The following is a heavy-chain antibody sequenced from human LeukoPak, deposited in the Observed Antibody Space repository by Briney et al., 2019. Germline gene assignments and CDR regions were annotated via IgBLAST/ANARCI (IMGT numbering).Heavy chain of an antibody. CDR2: ISYDGSNK. J-gene: IGHJ4*02. V-gene: IGHV3-30*19. D-gene: IGHD2-2*01. CDR3: ARVGPYCRSTICYVDY. CDR1: GFTFSSYG. Sequence: AGRSLRLSCAASGFTFSSYGMHWVRQAPGKGLEWVAVISYDGSNKYYADSVKGRFTISRDNSKNTLYLQMNSLRAEDTAVYYCARVGPYCRSTICYVDYWGQGTLVTVSS.